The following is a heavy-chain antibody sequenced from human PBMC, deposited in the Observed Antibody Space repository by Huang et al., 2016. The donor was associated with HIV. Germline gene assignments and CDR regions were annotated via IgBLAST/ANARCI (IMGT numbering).Heavy chain of an antibody. Sequence: QVQLEQWGAGLLKASETLSLTCAVYGGSFSGYYWNWLRQAPGKGLEWVGEINHSGNTNYNPSLKSRVNMSVDTSKSQFSLYLTSLSAADTGTYFCAGRYNSRRDYWGRGTLVTVHS. V-gene: IGHV4-34*02. D-gene: IGHD3-22*01. CDR1: GGSFSGYY. CDR2: INHSGNT. J-gene: IGHJ4*02. CDR3: AGRYNSRRDY.